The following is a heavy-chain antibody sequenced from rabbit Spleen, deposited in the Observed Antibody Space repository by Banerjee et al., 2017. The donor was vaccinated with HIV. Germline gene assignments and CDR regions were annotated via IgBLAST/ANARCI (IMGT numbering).Heavy chain of an antibody. CDR1: GFSFSTSYW. Sequence: QEQLVESGGGLVKPGASLTLTCTASGFSFSTSYWICCVRQAPGKGLEWIACPDGGTSDTTYYANWAKGRFTFSKTSSTTVTLQVTSLTAADTATYFCARDLDGVIGWNFGWWGPGTLVTVS. J-gene: IGHJ4*01. CDR2: PDGGTSDTT. D-gene: IGHD1-1*01. CDR3: ARDLDGVIGWNFGW. V-gene: IGHV1S45*01.